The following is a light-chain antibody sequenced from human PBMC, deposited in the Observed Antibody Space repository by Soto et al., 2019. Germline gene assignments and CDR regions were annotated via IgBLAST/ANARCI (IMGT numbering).Light chain of an antibody. V-gene: IGKV3-20*01. CDR2: AAS. Sequence: ESVLTQSPGTLSLSPGERATLSCRASQSVSNNYLAWYQQKPGQAPRLLIYAASSRATGIPDRFSGSGSGTDFTLTISRLEPEDFAVYYCQQYGTSFGPGTKVDIK. CDR3: QQYGTS. CDR1: QSVSNNY. J-gene: IGKJ3*01.